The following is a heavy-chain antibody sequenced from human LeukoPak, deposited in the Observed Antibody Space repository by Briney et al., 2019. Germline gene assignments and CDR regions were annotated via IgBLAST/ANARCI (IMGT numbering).Heavy chain of an antibody. J-gene: IGHJ5*02. V-gene: IGHV4-34*01. CDR1: GGSFSGYY. Sequence: SETLSFTRAGYGGSFSGYYWSWIAQPPGKGLEWIGEINHSGSTNDNPSLKSRVTISVATTKNKFSLRLSSVTAADTALYYCARGLPKHDYGDYGGTWFDPWGQGTLVTVSS. CDR3: ARGLPKHDYGDYGGTWFDP. D-gene: IGHD4-17*01. CDR2: INHSGST.